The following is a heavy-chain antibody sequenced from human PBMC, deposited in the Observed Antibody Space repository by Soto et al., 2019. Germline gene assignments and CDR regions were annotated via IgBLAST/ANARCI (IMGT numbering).Heavy chain of an antibody. CDR1: GGSFSGYY. Sequence: SETLSLTCAVYGGSFSGYYWSWIRQPPGKGLEWIGEINHSGSTNYNPSLKSRVTISVDTSKNPFSLKLSCVTAADTAVYYCARGGDCSGGSCYSGAFDIWGQGTMVTVSS. V-gene: IGHV4-34*01. CDR3: ARGGDCSGGSCYSGAFDI. D-gene: IGHD2-15*01. CDR2: INHSGST. J-gene: IGHJ3*02.